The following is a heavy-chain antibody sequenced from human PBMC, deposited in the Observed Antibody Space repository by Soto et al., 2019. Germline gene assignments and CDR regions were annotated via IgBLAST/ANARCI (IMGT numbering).Heavy chain of an antibody. J-gene: IGHJ6*02. D-gene: IGHD4-17*01. Sequence: NPSETLSLTCSVSGASITSYYWSWIRQSAGEGLQWIGRVYARGATNFNPSLKSRVTISGDTSKNQFSLKLTSVTAADTAVYYCARSSGDDFFYYGVDVWGHGTTVTVSS. CDR1: GASITSYY. CDR3: ARSSGDDFFYYGVDV. V-gene: IGHV4-59*10. CDR2: VYARGAT.